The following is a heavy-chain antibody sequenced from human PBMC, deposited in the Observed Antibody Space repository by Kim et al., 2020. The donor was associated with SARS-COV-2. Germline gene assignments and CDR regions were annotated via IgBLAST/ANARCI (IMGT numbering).Heavy chain of an antibody. J-gene: IGHJ4*02. Sequence: TNYAQKFTDRVTMNTDMSTTTAYMELRSLRSDDTAVYYCARDPFGSLDYWGQGTLVTVSS. CDR2: T. V-gene: IGHV1-18*01. CDR3: ARDPFGSLDY. D-gene: IGHD3-10*01.